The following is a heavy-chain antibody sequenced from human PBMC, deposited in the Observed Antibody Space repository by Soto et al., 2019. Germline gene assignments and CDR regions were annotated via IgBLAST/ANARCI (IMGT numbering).Heavy chain of an antibody. CDR1: GFTFCNYW. V-gene: IGHV3-7*01. CDR2: IKQDGSEK. Sequence: EVQLVESGGGLVQPGGSLRLSCAASGFTFCNYWMSWVRQAPGKGLEWVANIKQDGSEKYYVDSVKGRFTISRDNAKKSLYLQMNSLRAEDTAVYYCARASYYYGSGVDYWGQGTLVTVSS. D-gene: IGHD3-10*01. J-gene: IGHJ4*02. CDR3: ARASYYYGSGVDY.